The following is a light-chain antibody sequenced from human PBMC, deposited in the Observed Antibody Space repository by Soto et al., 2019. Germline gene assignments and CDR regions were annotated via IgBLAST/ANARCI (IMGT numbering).Light chain of an antibody. CDR3: QQYGSLPPYT. CDR2: GAS. J-gene: IGKJ2*01. CDR1: QSVGSSY. Sequence: IVLTQSPGTLSLSPGERATLSCRASQSVGSSYLAWYQQKPGQAPRLLIYGASSRATGIPDKFSGSGSGTDLTLTISRLEPEDFAVYYCQQYGSLPPYTFGQGTKLEIK. V-gene: IGKV3-20*01.